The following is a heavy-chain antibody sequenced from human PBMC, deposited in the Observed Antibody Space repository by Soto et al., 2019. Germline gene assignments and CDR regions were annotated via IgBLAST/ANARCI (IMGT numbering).Heavy chain of an antibody. J-gene: IGHJ4*02. CDR1: GYTFTSYY. CDR3: ARDALPVGPFDY. D-gene: IGHD1-26*01. Sequence: QVQLVQSGAEVKKPGASVKVSCKASGYTFTSYYMHWVRQAPGQGLEWMGIINPSGGSTSYAQKCQGRVTMTRDTSTSTGYRERSSRRSEDTAVYDGARDALPVGPFDYWGQGTLVTVSS. CDR2: INPSGGST. V-gene: IGHV1-46*01.